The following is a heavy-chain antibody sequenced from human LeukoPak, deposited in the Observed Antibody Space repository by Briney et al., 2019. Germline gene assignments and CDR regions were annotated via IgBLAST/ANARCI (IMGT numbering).Heavy chain of an antibody. CDR3: AIVGVVVAAYDAFDI. J-gene: IGHJ3*02. D-gene: IGHD2-15*01. V-gene: IGHV5-51*01. CDR1: GYSFTSYW. Sequence: GESLKISCKGSGYSFTSYWIGWGRQMPGKGLEWMGIIYPGDSDTRYSPSFQGQVNISADKSITTAYLQWSSLKASHTAMYYCAIVGVVVAAYDAFDIWGQGTMVTVSS. CDR2: IYPGDSDT.